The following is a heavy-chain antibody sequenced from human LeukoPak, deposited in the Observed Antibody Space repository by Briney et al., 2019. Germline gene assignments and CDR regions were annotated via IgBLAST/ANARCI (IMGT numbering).Heavy chain of an antibody. CDR1: GGSFSGYY. D-gene: IGHD6-6*01. Sequence: PSETLSLTCAVYGGSFSGYYWSWIRQPAGKGLEWIGRIYTSGSTNYNPSLKSRVTISVDTSKNQFSLKLSSVTAADTAVYYCARAVSSPHYFDYWGQGTLVTVSS. CDR2: IYTSGST. V-gene: IGHV4-59*10. J-gene: IGHJ4*02. CDR3: ARAVSSPHYFDY.